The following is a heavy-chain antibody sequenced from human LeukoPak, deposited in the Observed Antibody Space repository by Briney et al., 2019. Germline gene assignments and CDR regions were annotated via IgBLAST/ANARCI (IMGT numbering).Heavy chain of an antibody. CDR3: ARKEAVAGLFDY. J-gene: IGHJ4*02. Sequence: ASVKVSCKASGYTFTSYGISWVREAAGQGLEWIGWISAYNGNTNYAQKLQGRVTMTTDTSTSTAYMELRSLRSDDTAVYYCARKEAVAGLFDYWGQGTLVTVSS. CDR1: GYTFTSYG. V-gene: IGHV1-18*01. CDR2: ISAYNGNT. D-gene: IGHD6-19*01.